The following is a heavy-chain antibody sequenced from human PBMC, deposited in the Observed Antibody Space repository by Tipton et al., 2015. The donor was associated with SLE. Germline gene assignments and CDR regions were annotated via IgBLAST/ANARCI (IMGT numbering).Heavy chain of an antibody. V-gene: IGHV4-39*07. CDR2: IYYDETT. Sequence: SLTCTVSGGSISSSSYHWAWIRQPPGKGLEWIGSIYYDETTYYNPSLRRRLTLSVDTSKDQFSLKLNSVTAADTAGYYCARHPATRADYGDYINVFDSWGRGTLVTVSS. CDR3: ARHPATRADYGDYINVFDS. CDR1: GGSISSSSYH. J-gene: IGHJ4*02. D-gene: IGHD4-17*01.